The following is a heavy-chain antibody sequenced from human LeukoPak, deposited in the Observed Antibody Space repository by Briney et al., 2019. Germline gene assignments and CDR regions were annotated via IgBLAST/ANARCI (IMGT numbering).Heavy chain of an antibody. D-gene: IGHD4-23*01. V-gene: IGHV4-38-2*02. CDR1: GYSISSGYY. Sequence: SETLSLTCTVSGYSISSGYYWGWIRQPPGKGLERIGSIYHSGSTYYNPSLESRVTISVDTSKNQFSLKLSSVTAADTAVYYCARENSLPDIWGQGTMVTVSS. J-gene: IGHJ3*02. CDR3: ARENSLPDI. CDR2: IYHSGST.